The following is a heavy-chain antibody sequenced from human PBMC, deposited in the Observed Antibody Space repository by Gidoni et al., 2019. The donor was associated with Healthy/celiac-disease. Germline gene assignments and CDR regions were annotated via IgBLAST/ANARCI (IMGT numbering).Heavy chain of an antibody. V-gene: IGHV3-23*01. CDR2: ISGSGGST. Sequence: EVQLLESGGGLVQPGGSLRPSCAASGFPFSSYAMSWVRQAPGKGLEWVSAISGSGGSTYYADSVKGRFTISRDNSKNTLYLQMNSLRAEDTAVYYCAKGGGRLSPFDYWGQGTLVTVSS. CDR1: GFPFSSYA. D-gene: IGHD1-26*01. CDR3: AKGGGRLSPFDY. J-gene: IGHJ4*02.